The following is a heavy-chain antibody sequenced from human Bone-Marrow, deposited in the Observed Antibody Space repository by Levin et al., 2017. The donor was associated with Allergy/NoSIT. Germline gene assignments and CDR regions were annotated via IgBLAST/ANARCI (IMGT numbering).Heavy chain of an antibody. D-gene: IGHD3-3*01. CDR3: VRDLRRITIFGVVIPRFDP. CDR1: GGPFSGFY. J-gene: IGHJ5*02. V-gene: IGHV4-34*01. CDR2: IKHTGST. Sequence: SETLSLTCAVSGGPFSGFYWSWIRQPPGKGLEWIGDIKHTGSTNYNPSLKSRVSISVDTSKNQISLTLRSVTAADTAVYYCVRDLRRITIFGVVIPRFDPWGQGTLVTVSS.